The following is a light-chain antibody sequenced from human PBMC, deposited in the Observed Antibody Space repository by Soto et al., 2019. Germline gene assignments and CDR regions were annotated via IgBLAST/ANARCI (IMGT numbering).Light chain of an antibody. CDR1: QSISSW. V-gene: IGKV1-5*03. Sequence: DIQMTQSPSTLSASVGDRVTITCRASQSISSWLAWYQQKPGKAPKLLIYKASSLESGVPSRFSGSGSGTEFNLTISCLQPDDFATYYCQQYNSYSWTFGQGTKVEIK. CDR3: QQYNSYSWT. CDR2: KAS. J-gene: IGKJ1*01.